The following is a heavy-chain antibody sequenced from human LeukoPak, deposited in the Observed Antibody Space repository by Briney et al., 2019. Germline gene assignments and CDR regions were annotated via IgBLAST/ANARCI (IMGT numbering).Heavy chain of an antibody. D-gene: IGHD5-12*01. V-gene: IGHV4-61*02. CDR2: MYTSGST. J-gene: IGHJ6*03. CDR3: ARIRKATTLRYYYYYMDV. Sequence: SETLSLTCTVSGDSISSGSYYWSWIRQPAGKGLEWIGRMYTSGSTNYNPSLKSRVTISVDTSKNQFSLKLSSVTAADTAVYYCARIRKATTLRYYYYYMDVWGKGTTVTVSS. CDR1: GDSISSGSYY.